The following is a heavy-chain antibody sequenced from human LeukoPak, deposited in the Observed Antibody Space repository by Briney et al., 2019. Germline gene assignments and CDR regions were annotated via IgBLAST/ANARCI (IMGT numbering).Heavy chain of an antibody. J-gene: IGHJ4*02. D-gene: IGHD2-2*01. V-gene: IGHV3-23*01. CDR2: ISGSGGTT. CDR1: GFTFSSYA. Sequence: PGGSLRLSCVASGFTFSSYAMSWVRQAPGKGLEWVSGISGSGGTTYYADSVKGRFTISRDNSNNTLYLQMNSLRAEDTAVYYCAKDRWDSVLVPALGDLGYWGQGTLVTVSS. CDR3: AKDRWDSVLVPALGDLGY.